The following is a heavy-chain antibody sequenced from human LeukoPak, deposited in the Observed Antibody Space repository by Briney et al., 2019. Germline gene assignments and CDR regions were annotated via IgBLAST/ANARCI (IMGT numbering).Heavy chain of an antibody. CDR1: GLTFDDYA. V-gene: IGHV3-43*02. J-gene: IGHJ4*02. Sequence: GGSLRLSCAASGLTFDDYAMHWGRQAPGKGLEWVSLISGDGGSTYYADSVKGRFTISRDNSKNSLYLQMNSLRTEDTALYYCAKVLGYYYSSCYYQEGGFDYWGQGTLVTVSS. CDR3: AKVLGYYYSSCYYQEGGFDY. CDR2: ISGDGGST. D-gene: IGHD3-22*01.